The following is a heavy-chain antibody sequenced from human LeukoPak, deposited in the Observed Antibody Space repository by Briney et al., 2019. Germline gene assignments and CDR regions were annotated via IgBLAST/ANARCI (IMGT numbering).Heavy chain of an antibody. D-gene: IGHD5-18*01. J-gene: IGHJ5*02. Sequence: SETLSLTCTVSGGSIGSYYWNWIRQPAGKGLEWIGRIYTSGSTNYNPSLKSRVTMSVDTSKNQFSLKLSSVTAADTAVYYCARGYRYGDNWFDPWGQGTLVTVSS. V-gene: IGHV4-4*07. CDR1: GGSIGSYY. CDR2: IYTSGST. CDR3: ARGYRYGDNWFDP.